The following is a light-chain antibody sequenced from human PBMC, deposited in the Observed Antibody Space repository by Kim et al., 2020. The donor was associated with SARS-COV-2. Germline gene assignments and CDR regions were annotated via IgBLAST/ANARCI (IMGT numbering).Light chain of an antibody. V-gene: IGKV1-39*01. CDR3: QQGYSTQYT. CDR2: TAS. J-gene: IGKJ2*01. Sequence: DIQMTQSPSSLSASVGDRVTITCRASQSISSYLNWYQQKPGKAPKLLIYTASNLQSGVPSRFSGSGSGTDFTLTISSLQPEDCATYYWQQGYSTQYTFGHGTKLEI. CDR1: QSISSY.